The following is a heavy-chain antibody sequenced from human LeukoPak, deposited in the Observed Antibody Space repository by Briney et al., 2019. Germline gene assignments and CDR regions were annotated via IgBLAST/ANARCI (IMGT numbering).Heavy chain of an antibody. D-gene: IGHD1-26*01. J-gene: IGHJ4*02. CDR1: GGSISSSNW. Sequence: PSETLSLTCAVSGGSISSSNWWSWVRQPPGKGLEWIVSFYYGGTTYYKPSLKSRVTISVDTSKNQFSLKLTSVTAADTAVYFCARGGTYFGFDYWGQGTLVTVSS. CDR2: FYYGGTT. V-gene: IGHV4-4*02. CDR3: ARGGTYFGFDY.